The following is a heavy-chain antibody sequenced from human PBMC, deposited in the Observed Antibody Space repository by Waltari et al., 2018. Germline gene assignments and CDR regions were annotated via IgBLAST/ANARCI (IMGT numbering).Heavy chain of an antibody. CDR3: AKGDYYDTRGGFDP. CDR2: ISWDGGST. V-gene: IGHV3-43*01. J-gene: IGHJ5*02. CDR1: GFPFDDYT. Sequence: EVQLVESGGVVVQPGGSLRLSCAASGFPFDDYTMTWVRQAPGKGLEWVSLISWDGGSTYYADSVKGRFTISRDNSKNSLYLQMNSLRTEDTALYYCAKGDYYDTRGGFDPWGQGTLVTVSS. D-gene: IGHD3-22*01.